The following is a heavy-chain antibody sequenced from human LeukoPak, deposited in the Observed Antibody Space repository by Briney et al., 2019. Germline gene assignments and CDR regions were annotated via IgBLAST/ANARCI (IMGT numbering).Heavy chain of an antibody. J-gene: IGHJ6*02. CDR2: IYYSGGS. CDR3: ARYNDEDFYYSMDV. Sequence: PSETLSLTCTVSAGSISSTTYYWGWIRQPPGKGLEWIASIYYSGGSYYNPSLKSRVAISVDTSKNQFSLKLTSVTAADTAVYYCARYNDEDFYYSMDVWGQGTTVTVSS. CDR1: AGSISSTTYY. V-gene: IGHV4-39*07. D-gene: IGHD1-14*01.